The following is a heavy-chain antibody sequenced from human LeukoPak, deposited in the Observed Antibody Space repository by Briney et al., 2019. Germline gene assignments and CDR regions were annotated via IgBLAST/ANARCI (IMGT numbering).Heavy chain of an antibody. CDR2: MNPNSGNT. J-gene: IGHJ3*02. Sequence: ASVKVSCKASGYTFTSYDINWVRQATGQRLEWMGWMNPNSGNTGYAQKFQGRVTMTRNTSISTAYMELSSLRSEDTAVYYCARAAALHDAFDIWGQGTMVTVSS. V-gene: IGHV1-8*01. CDR1: GYTFTSYD. CDR3: ARAAALHDAFDI. D-gene: IGHD6-13*01.